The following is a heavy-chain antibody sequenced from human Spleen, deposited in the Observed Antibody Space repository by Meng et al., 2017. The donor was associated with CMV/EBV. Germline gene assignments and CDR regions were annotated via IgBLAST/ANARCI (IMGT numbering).Heavy chain of an antibody. D-gene: IGHD3-22*01. J-gene: IGHJ4*02. CDR2: ISGSGGST. CDR1: FSSYA. Sequence: FSSYAMSWVRQAPGKGLEWVSAISGSGGSTYYADSVKGRFTISRDNSKNTLYLQMNSLRAEDTAVYYCAKVEYPDSSGYYYGGYFDYWGQGTLVTVSS. V-gene: IGHV3-23*01. CDR3: AKVEYPDSSGYYYGGYFDY.